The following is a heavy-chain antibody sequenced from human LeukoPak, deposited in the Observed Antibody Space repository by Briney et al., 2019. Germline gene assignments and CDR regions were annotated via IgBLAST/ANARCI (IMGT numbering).Heavy chain of an antibody. CDR3: ARDVLAQQLDWFDP. V-gene: IGHV4-4*07. J-gene: IGHJ5*02. CDR2: IYTSGST. Sequence: KPSETLSLTCTVSGGSISSYYWSWIRQPAGKGLEWIGRIYTSGSTNYNPSLKSRVTMSADTSKNQFSLKLSSVTAADTAVYYCARDVLAQQLDWFDPWGQGTLVTVSS. D-gene: IGHD6-13*01. CDR1: GGSISSYY.